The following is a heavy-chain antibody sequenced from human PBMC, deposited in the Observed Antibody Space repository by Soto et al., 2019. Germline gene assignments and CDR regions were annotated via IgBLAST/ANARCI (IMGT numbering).Heavy chain of an antibody. V-gene: IGHV3-30*03. Sequence: PGGSLGLSCAASGFTFGSYGMHWVRQAPGKGLEWVAVISYDGSNKYYADSVKGRFTISRDNAKNSLYLQMNSLRDEDTAVYYCAREGGNLNWFDPWGQGTLVTVSS. D-gene: IGHD1-26*01. CDR2: ISYDGSNK. J-gene: IGHJ5*02. CDR3: AREGGNLNWFDP. CDR1: GFTFGSYG.